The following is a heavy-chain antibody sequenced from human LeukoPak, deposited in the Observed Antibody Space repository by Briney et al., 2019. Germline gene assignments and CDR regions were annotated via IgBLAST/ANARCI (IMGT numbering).Heavy chain of an antibody. CDR1: GFTFSSYA. CDR3: AKDRCSNGVGCYYYYMDV. D-gene: IGHD2-8*01. CDR2: ISGSGGST. V-gene: IGHV3-23*01. J-gene: IGHJ6*03. Sequence: LAGGSLRLSCGASGFTFSSYAMSWVRQAPEKGLEWVSAISGSGGSTYYADSVKGRFSISRDSSKNILYLQMNSLRAEDTAVYYCAKDRCSNGVGCYYYYMDVWGKGTTVTISS.